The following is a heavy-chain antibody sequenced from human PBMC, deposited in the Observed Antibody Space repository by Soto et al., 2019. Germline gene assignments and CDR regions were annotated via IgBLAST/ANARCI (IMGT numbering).Heavy chain of an antibody. CDR3: AREVVWGITLDRGAVARGFDI. CDR1: GYTFITYG. V-gene: IGHV1-18*01. D-gene: IGHD3-16*01. Sequence: QVQLVQSGAEVKTPGAAVKVSCRTSGYTFITYGICWVRQAPGQGLECMGWISTNSEQTNYGEKFQNRISLTTDGSTRTVYMELKSLTSDDTATYYGAREVVWGITLDRGAVARGFDIWGQGTTVVVSS. CDR2: ISTNSEQT. J-gene: IGHJ3*02.